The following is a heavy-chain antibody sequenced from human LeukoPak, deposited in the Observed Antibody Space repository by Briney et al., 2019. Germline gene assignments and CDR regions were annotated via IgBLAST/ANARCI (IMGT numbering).Heavy chain of an antibody. CDR3: ARAPGGEQWLANLGRRDNWLDP. CDR2: INHSGST. J-gene: IGHJ5*02. V-gene: IGHV4-34*01. CDR1: GGSFSGYY. Sequence: PSETLSLTCAVYGGSFSGYYWSWIRQPPGKGLECIGEINHSGSTNYNPSLKSRVTISVDTSKNQFSLKLSSVTAANTAVYYCARAPGGEQWLANLGRRDNWLDPWGQGTLVTVSS. D-gene: IGHD6-19*01.